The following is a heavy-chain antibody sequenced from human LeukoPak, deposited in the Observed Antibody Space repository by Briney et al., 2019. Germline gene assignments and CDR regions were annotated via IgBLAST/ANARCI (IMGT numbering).Heavy chain of an antibody. CDR2: INPSGGST. J-gene: IGHJ4*02. D-gene: IGHD3-16*01. V-gene: IGHV1-46*01. CDR1: GYTFTSYY. CDR3: ARVGPYYDYVWGSYDY. Sequence: ASVKVSCKASGYTFTSYYMHWVRQAPGQGLEWIGIINPSGGSTSYAQKFQGRVAMTRDTSTSTVYMELSSLRSEDTAVYYCARVGPYYDYVWGSYDYWGQGTLVTVSS.